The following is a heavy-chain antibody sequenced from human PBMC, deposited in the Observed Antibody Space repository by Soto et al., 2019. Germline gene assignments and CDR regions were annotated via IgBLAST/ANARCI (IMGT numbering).Heavy chain of an antibody. CDR2: IYYSGST. Sequence: SETLSLTCTVSGGSISSYYWSWIRQPPGKGLEWIGYIYYSGSTNYNPSLKSRVTISVDTSKNQLSLKLSSVTAADTAVYYCARHRRDSSGYYRGLFDPWGQGTLVTVSS. CDR3: ARHRRDSSGYYRGLFDP. J-gene: IGHJ5*02. CDR1: GGSISSYY. D-gene: IGHD3-22*01. V-gene: IGHV4-59*08.